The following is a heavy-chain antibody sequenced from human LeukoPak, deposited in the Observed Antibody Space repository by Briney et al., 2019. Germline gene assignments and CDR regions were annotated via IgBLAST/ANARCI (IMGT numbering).Heavy chain of an antibody. CDR3: AREDSGYDSFDY. J-gene: IGHJ4*02. D-gene: IGHD5-12*01. Sequence: GGSLRLSCAASGFTFSSYWMHWVRQAPGKGLVWVSRINSDGSSTSYADSVKGRFTISRDNAKNTLYLQMNSLRAEDAAVYYCAREDSGYDSFDYWGQGTLVTVSS. CDR1: GFTFSSYW. CDR2: INSDGSST. V-gene: IGHV3-74*01.